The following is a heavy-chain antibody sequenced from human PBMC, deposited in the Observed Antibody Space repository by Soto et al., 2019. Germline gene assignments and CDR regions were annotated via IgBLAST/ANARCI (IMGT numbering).Heavy chain of an antibody. CDR3: AKDLYYDDSSGYYFPCGMDV. J-gene: IGHJ6*02. CDR1: GFTFSSYA. CDR2: ISGSGGST. Sequence: EVQLLESGGGLVQPGGSLRLSCAASGFTFSSYAMSWVRQAPGKGLEWVSAISGSGGSTYYADSVKGRFTISRDNSKNTMYLQMNSLRAEDTAVDYCAKDLYYDDSSGYYFPCGMDVWGQGTTVTVAS. D-gene: IGHD3-22*01. V-gene: IGHV3-23*01.